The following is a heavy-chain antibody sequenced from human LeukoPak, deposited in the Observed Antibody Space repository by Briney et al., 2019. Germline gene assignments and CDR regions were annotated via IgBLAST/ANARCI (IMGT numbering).Heavy chain of an antibody. V-gene: IGHV3-21*06. D-gene: IGHD1-20*01. Sequence: PGGSLRLSCVASGFTFSSHSMNWVRQAPGKGLEWVSCISSSSSYIYYADSLKGRFTISRDNAKNSLYLQMNSLRAEDTAVYYCARVNWNDLGYYFDYWGQGTLVTVSS. CDR1: GFTFSSHS. CDR2: ISSSSSYI. J-gene: IGHJ4*02. CDR3: ARVNWNDLGYYFDY.